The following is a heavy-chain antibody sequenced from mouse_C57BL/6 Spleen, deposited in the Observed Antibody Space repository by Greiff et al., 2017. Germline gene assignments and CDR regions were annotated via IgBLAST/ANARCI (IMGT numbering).Heavy chain of an antibody. Sequence: EVHLVESGGDLVKPGGSLKLSCAASGFTFSSYGMSWVRQTPDKRLEWVATISSGGSYTYYPDSVKGRFTISRDNAKNTLSLQMSSLKSEDTAMYYCARLGRGAMDYWGQGTTVTVSS. CDR3: ARLGRGAMDY. J-gene: IGHJ4*01. V-gene: IGHV5-6*01. CDR1: GFTFSSYG. CDR2: ISSGGSYT.